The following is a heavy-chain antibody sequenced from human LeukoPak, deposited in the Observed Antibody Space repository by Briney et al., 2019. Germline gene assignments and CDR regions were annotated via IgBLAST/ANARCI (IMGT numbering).Heavy chain of an antibody. J-gene: IGHJ4*02. CDR2: INWNGGST. Sequence: GGSLRLSCATSGFTFDDYGMSWVRQAPGKGLEWVSGINWNGGSTGYADSVKGRFSISRDNAKDALYLQMNSLRAEDTALYYCASGVVAANYFDYWGQGTLVTVSS. CDR1: GFTFDDYG. CDR3: ASGVVAANYFDY. D-gene: IGHD2-15*01. V-gene: IGHV3-20*04.